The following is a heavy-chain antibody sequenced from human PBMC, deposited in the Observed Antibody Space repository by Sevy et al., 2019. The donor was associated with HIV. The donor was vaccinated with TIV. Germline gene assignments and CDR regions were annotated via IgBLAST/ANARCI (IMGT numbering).Heavy chain of an antibody. J-gene: IGHJ4*02. Sequence: GGSLRLSCAASGFTFSSYWMSWVRQAPGKGLEWVANIKQDGSEKYNVDSVKGRFNISRENAKNSLYLQMNSLGAEDTAVYYCARGRGSSDYWGQGTLVTVSS. CDR2: IKQDGSEK. CDR3: ARGRGSSDY. D-gene: IGHD3-16*01. CDR1: GFTFSSYW. V-gene: IGHV3-7*01.